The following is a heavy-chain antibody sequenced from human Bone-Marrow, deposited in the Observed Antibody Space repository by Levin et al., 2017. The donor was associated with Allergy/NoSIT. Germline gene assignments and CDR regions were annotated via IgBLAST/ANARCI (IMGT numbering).Heavy chain of an antibody. D-gene: IGHD3-16*01. CDR2: INQDGNEE. Sequence: ASVKVSCAVSGFTFSSFSMTWVRQAPGKGLEWVANINQDGNEENYVESVQGRFTISRDNAKNSLYLQMNSLRAEDTAVYYCANGGGGVDYWGQGTLVTVSS. V-gene: IGHV3-7*01. CDR1: GFTFSSFS. CDR3: ANGGGGVDY. J-gene: IGHJ4*02.